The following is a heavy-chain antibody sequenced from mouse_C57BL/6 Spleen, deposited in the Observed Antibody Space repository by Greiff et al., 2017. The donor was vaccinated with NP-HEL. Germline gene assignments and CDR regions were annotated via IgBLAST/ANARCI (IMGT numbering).Heavy chain of an antibody. V-gene: IGHV1-22*01. CDR1: GYTFTDYN. J-gene: IGHJ3*01. CDR3: ARWGYYGYDGNAY. Sequence: VQLQQSGPELVKPGASVKMSCKASGYTFTDYNMHWVKQSHGKSLEWIGYINPNNGGTSYNQKFKGKATLTVNKSSSTAYMELRSLTSEDSAVYYCARWGYYGYDGNAYWGQGTLVTVSA. D-gene: IGHD2-2*01. CDR2: INPNNGGT.